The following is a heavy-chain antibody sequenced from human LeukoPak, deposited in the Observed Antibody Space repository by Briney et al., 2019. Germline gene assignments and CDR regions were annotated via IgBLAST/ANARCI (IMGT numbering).Heavy chain of an antibody. CDR1: GYTFTSYG. D-gene: IGHD3-22*01. J-gene: IGHJ4*02. Sequence: ASVKVSCKASGYTFTSYGISWVRQAPGQGLEGMGWISAYNGNTNYAQKLQGRVTMTTDTSTSTAYMELRSLRSDDTAVYYCARDLVVVIPDYQYYFDYWGQGTLVTVSS. CDR2: ISAYNGNT. V-gene: IGHV1-18*01. CDR3: ARDLVVVIPDYQYYFDY.